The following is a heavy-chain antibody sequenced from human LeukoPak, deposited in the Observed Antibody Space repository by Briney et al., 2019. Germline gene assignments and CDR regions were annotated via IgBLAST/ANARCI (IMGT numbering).Heavy chain of an antibody. CDR2: INSDGSST. CDR1: GFTFSSYW. CDR3: ARENGPENYYFYGMDV. J-gene: IGHJ6*02. V-gene: IGHV3-74*01. Sequence: GGSLRLSCAASGFTFSSYWMHWVRQAPGKGLVWVSRINSDGSSTSYADSVKGRFTISRDNAKNTLYLQMSSLRVEDTAVYFCARENGPENYYFYGMDVWGQGTTVTVSS.